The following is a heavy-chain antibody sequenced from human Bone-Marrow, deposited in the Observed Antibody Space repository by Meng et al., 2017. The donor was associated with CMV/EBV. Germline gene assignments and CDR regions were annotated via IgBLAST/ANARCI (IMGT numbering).Heavy chain of an antibody. V-gene: IGHV1-46*01. Sequence: ASVKVSCKASGFTFTDYYIHWVRQAPGEGLEWMGIINPSGGSTSYAQKFQGRVTMTRDTSTSTVYMELSSLRSEDTAVYYCARDSKGNYEFAFDIWGQGTMVTVSS. D-gene: IGHD1-7*01. CDR3: ARDSKGNYEFAFDI. CDR2: INPSGGST. CDR1: GFTFTDYY. J-gene: IGHJ3*02.